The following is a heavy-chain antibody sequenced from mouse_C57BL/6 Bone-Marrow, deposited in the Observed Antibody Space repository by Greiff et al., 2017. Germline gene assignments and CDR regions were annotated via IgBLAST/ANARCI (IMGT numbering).Heavy chain of an antibody. V-gene: IGHV1-50*01. CDR1: GYTFTSYW. CDR2: IDPSDSYT. CDR3: ARDYGSSGFAY. D-gene: IGHD1-1*01. Sequence: QVQLQQPGAELVKPGASVKLSCKASGYTFTSYWMQWVKQRPGQGLEWIGEIDPSDSYTNYNQKFKGMATLTVDTSSSTAYMQLSSLTSEDSAVYYCARDYGSSGFAYWGQGTLVTVSA. J-gene: IGHJ3*01.